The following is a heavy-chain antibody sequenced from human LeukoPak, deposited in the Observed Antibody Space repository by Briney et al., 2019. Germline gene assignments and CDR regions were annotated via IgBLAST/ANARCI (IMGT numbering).Heavy chain of an antibody. D-gene: IGHD2-2*01. Sequence: GGSLRLSCAASGFTFSSYAMSWVHQAPGKGLEWVSAISGSGGSTYYADSVKGRFTISRDNSKNTLYLQMNSLRAEDTAVYYCAKEHDCSSTSCSGAFDIWGQGTMVTVSS. V-gene: IGHV3-23*01. J-gene: IGHJ3*02. CDR1: GFTFSSYA. CDR2: ISGSGGST. CDR3: AKEHDCSSTSCSGAFDI.